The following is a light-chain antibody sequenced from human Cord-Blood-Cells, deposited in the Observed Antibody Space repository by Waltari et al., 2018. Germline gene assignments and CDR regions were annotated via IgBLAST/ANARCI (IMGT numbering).Light chain of an antibody. V-gene: IGKV3-11*01. Sequence: EIVLTQSPATLSLSPGERATLSCRDSQSVSSYLAWYQQKPGQAPRLLIYDASNRATGIPARFSGSGSGTDFTLTISSLEPEDCAVYYCQQRSNWPTFGGGTKVEIK. CDR3: QQRSNWPT. J-gene: IGKJ4*01. CDR2: DAS. CDR1: QSVSSY.